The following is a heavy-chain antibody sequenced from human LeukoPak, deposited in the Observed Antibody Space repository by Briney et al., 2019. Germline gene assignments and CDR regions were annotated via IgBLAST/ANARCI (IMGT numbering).Heavy chain of an antibody. D-gene: IGHD5-12*01. J-gene: IGHJ4*02. CDR3: ARDGILSGYDSAFDY. CDR2: IKQDGSEK. V-gene: IGHV3-7*01. Sequence: GGSLRLSCAASGFTFSNAWMSWVRQAPGKGLEWVANIKQDGSEKYYVDSVKGRFTISRDNAKNSLYLQMNSLRAEDTAVYYCARDGILSGYDSAFDYWGQGTLVTVSS. CDR1: GFTFSNAW.